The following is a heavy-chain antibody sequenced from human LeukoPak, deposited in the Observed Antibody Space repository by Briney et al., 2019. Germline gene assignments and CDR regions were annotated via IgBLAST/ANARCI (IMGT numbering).Heavy chain of an antibody. V-gene: IGHV3-30-3*01. CDR1: GFTFSSYA. J-gene: IGHJ4*02. CDR2: ISYDGSNK. D-gene: IGHD5-24*01. Sequence: GRSLRLSCAASGFTFSSYAMHWVRQAPGKGLEWVAVISYDGSNKYYADSVKGRFIISRDNSKNTLYLQMNSLRAEDTAVYYCARDLERTFDYWGQGTLVTVSS. CDR3: ARDLERTFDY.